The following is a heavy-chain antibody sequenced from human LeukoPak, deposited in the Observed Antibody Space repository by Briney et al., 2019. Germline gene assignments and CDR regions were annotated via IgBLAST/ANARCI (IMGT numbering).Heavy chain of an antibody. CDR3: ARHQGAGEYPFDY. D-gene: IGHD2/OR15-2a*01. CDR1: GYTFTSYY. Sequence: ASVKVSCKASGYTFTSYYIHWGRQAPGPGLEWVGIINPSDGSTTYAQKFQGRVTMTRDTSTSTVYMELSSLRSEDTAVYYCARHQGAGEYPFDYWGQGTLVTVSS. V-gene: IGHV1-46*01. CDR2: INPSDGST. J-gene: IGHJ4*02.